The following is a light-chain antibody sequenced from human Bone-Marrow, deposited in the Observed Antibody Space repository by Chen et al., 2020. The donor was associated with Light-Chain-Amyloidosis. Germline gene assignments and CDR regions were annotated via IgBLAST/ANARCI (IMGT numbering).Light chain of an antibody. J-gene: IGLJ2*01. V-gene: IGLV1-51*01. CDR2: DNN. Sequence: QAVLTQPHSVTAALGPQVTISCSGSSSNIGNNYVSWYQQLPGTAPTLLIYDNNQRPSGIPVRFSGSKSGTSATLGITGLQTGDEADYYCGTWDSSLSAVVFGGGTKLTVL. CDR1: SSNIGNNY. CDR3: GTWDSSLSAVV.